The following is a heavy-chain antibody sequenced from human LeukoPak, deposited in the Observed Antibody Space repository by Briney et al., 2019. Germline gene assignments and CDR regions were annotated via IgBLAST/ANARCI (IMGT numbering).Heavy chain of an antibody. J-gene: IGHJ4*02. CDR1: GFTFASYA. Sequence: GGSLRLSCAASGFTFASYAITWVRQAPGKGLEWVSAISFSGDLTYYADSVKGRFTVSRDNSKNTLYLQMNSLRVEDTAVYYCAKDGPPTEIGPQGYFDYWGQGTPVTFSS. V-gene: IGHV3-23*01. D-gene: IGHD4-11*01. CDR2: ISFSGDLT. CDR3: AKDGPPTEIGPQGYFDY.